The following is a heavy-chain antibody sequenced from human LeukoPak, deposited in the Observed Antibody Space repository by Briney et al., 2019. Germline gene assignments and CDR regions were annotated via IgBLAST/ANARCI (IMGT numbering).Heavy chain of an antibody. CDR3: AREYYDSNKAPAFDI. CDR2: IHTSGTT. Sequence: SETLSLTCTVSGGAISSGSHYWSWIRQSAGKVLEWIGRIHTSGTTNSNPSLKSRVTISVDTSKNQFSLKLSSVTAADTAVYYCAREYYDSNKAPAFDIWGQGTMVTVS. J-gene: IGHJ3*02. D-gene: IGHD3-22*01. V-gene: IGHV4-61*02. CDR1: GGAISSGSHY.